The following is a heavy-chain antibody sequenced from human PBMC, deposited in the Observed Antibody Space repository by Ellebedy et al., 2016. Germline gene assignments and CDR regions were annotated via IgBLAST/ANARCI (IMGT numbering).Heavy chain of an antibody. Sequence: ASVKVSCKASGYTFTSYYMHWVRQAPGQGLEWMGIINPSGGSTSYAQKFQGRVTMTEDTSTDTAYMELSSLRSEDTAVYYCARGQGGYNGYWGQGTLVTVSS. CDR1: GYTFTSYY. CDR2: INPSGGST. D-gene: IGHD5-24*01. J-gene: IGHJ4*02. CDR3: ARGQGGYNGY. V-gene: IGHV1-46*01.